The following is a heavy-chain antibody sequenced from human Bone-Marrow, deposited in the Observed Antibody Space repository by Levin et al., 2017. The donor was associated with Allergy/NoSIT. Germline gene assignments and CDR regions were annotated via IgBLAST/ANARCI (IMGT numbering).Heavy chain of an antibody. CDR1: GFTFSSYG. V-gene: IGHV3-33*01. Sequence: GESLKISCAASGFTFSSYGMHWVRQAPGKGLEWVAVIWYDGSNKYCADSVKGRFTISRDNSKNTLYLQMNSLRAEDTAVYYCASYGSGETFDYWGQGALVTVSS. D-gene: IGHD3-10*01. CDR3: ASYGSGETFDY. CDR2: IWYDGSNK. J-gene: IGHJ4*02.